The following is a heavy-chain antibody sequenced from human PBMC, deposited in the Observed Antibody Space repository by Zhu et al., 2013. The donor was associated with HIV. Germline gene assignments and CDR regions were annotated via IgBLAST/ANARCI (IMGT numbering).Heavy chain of an antibody. CDR2: IYYSGST. Sequence: QVQLQESGPGLVKPSETLSLTCTVSGGSISSSSYYWGWIRQPPGKGLEWIGSIYYSGSTYYNPSLKSRVTIPVDTSKNQFSLKPSSVTAADTAVYYCARGSYKYSHDGALFDYWGQGTLVTVSS. V-gene: IGHV4-39*07. D-gene: IGHD1-26*01. CDR3: ARGSYKYSHDGALFDY. J-gene: IGHJ4*02. CDR1: GGSISSSSYY.